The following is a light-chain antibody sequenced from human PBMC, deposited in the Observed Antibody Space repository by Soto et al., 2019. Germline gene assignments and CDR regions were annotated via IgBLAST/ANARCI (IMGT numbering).Light chain of an antibody. CDR3: SSYAGSNNLYV. CDR2: EVS. CDR1: SSDVGGYNY. J-gene: IGLJ1*01. Sequence: QSELTQAPSASGSPGQSVTISCTGTSSDVGGYNYVSWYQQHPGKAPKLMIYEVSKRPSGVPDRFSGSKSGNTASLTVSGLQAEDEADYYCSSYAGSNNLYVFGTGTKSPS. V-gene: IGLV2-8*01.